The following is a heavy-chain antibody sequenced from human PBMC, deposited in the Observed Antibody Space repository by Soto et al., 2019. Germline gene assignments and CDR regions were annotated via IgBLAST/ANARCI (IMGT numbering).Heavy chain of an antibody. J-gene: IGHJ3*02. D-gene: IGHD5-12*01. CDR2: MCYSGST. CDR1: GGSVTGGGFC. V-gene: IGHV4-31*03. CDR3: SSRDHGYTFNI. Sequence: SATLSPTCTVSGGSVTGGGFCWSWIRQHPGAGLEFIGYMCYSGSTNYNPSLKSRVAISIDTSKNQFSLTLTFVTAADTAVEDVSSRDHGYTFNIWGEAIMDT.